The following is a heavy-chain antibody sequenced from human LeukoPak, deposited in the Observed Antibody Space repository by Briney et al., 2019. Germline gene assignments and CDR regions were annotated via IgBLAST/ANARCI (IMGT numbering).Heavy chain of an antibody. V-gene: IGHV3-23*01. J-gene: IGHJ4*02. CDR3: ARYFFD. CDR2: ISDSGDII. D-gene: IGHD3-9*01. Sequence: QPGGSLRLSCAASGFSFSSNAFNWVRQAPGKGLEWVSAISDSGDIIQYADSVRGRFTISRGNSKNTLYLQMNSLRVEDTAVYYCARYFFDWGQGTLVTVFS. CDR1: GFSFSSNA.